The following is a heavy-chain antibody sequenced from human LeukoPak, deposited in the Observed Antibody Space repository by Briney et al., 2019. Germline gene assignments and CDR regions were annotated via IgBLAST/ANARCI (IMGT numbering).Heavy chain of an antibody. J-gene: IGHJ4*02. D-gene: IGHD3-22*01. V-gene: IGHV1-69*05. CDR1: RGTFSSYA. CDR2: IIPIFGTA. CDR3: ARHYDSSGYSLTAFDY. Sequence: SVKVSCKASRGTFSSYAISWVRQAPGQGLEWMGGIIPIFGTANYAQKFQGRVTITTDESTSTAYMELSSLGSEDTAVYYCARHYDSSGYSLTAFDYWGQGTLVTVSS.